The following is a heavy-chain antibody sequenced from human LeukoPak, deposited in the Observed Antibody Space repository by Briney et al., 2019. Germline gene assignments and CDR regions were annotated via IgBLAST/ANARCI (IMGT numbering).Heavy chain of an antibody. CDR3: ARGQIVVVPAAGLDAFDI. J-gene: IGHJ3*02. Sequence: SETLSLTCAVYVDSFSGYYWSWIPQPPGKGLEWIGEINHSGSTNYNPSLKSRGTIPVDTSQNQFPLKLSSVTAADTAVYYCARGQIVVVPAAGLDAFDIWGQGTMVTVSS. CDR2: INHSGST. V-gene: IGHV4-34*01. CDR1: VDSFSGYY. D-gene: IGHD2-2*01.